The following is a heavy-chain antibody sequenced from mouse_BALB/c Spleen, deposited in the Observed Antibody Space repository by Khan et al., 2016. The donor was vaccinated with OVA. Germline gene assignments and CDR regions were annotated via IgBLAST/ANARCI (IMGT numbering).Heavy chain of an antibody. CDR1: GFTFSGFG. D-gene: IGHD2-3*01. V-gene: IGHV5-17*02. Sequence: EVELVESGGGLVQTGGSRKLSCAASGFTFSGFGMHWVRQTPEKGLEWVAYINDGSNTIYYADTVKGRFTISRDNPKNTLFLPMTSLRSEDTAMYYCARTGYYYFDYWGQGTTLTVSS. CDR2: INDGSNTI. J-gene: IGHJ2*01. CDR3: ARTGYYYFDY.